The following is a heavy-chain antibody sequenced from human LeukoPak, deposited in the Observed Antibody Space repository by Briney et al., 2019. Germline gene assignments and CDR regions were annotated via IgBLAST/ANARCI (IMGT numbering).Heavy chain of an antibody. J-gene: IGHJ4*02. CDR1: GGTFSSYA. V-gene: IGHV1-24*01. CDR2: FDPEDGET. D-gene: IGHD6-19*01. CDR3: TIGGSGWYSDY. Sequence: GASVKVSCKASGGTFSSYAISWVRQAPGKGLEWMGGFDPEDGETIYAQKFQGRVAMTEDTSTDTAYMELSSLRSEDTAVYYCTIGGSGWYSDYWGQGTLVTVSS.